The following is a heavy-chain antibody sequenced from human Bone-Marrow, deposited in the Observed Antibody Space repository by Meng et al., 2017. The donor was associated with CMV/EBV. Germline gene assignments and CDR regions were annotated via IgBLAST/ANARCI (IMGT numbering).Heavy chain of an antibody. J-gene: IGHJ5*02. D-gene: IGHD3-3*01. CDR3: ARDNGDDFWSGYYAGNWIDP. CDR1: GFTFSSYP. CDR2: ISYDGSNK. V-gene: IGHV3-30*14. Sequence: GGSLRLSCAASGFTFSSYPMHWVRQAPGKGLEWVAVISYDGSNKYYAESVKGRFTISRDNSKNTLYFQMSSLRSDDTGVYYCARDNGDDFWSGYYAGNWIDPWGQGTLVTVSS.